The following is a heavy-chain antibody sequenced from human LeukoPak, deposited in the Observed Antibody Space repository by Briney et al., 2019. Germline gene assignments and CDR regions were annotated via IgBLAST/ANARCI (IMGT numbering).Heavy chain of an antibody. Sequence: PETLSLTCTVSGGSISSYSWSWIRQPAGKGLEWIGRIYTSGSTNYNPSLKSRVTMSVDTSKNQFSLKLSSVTAADTAVYYCASSYSGSHPIFDYWGQGTLVTVSS. D-gene: IGHD1-26*01. CDR2: IYTSGST. J-gene: IGHJ4*02. CDR3: ASSYSGSHPIFDY. CDR1: GGSISSYS. V-gene: IGHV4-4*07.